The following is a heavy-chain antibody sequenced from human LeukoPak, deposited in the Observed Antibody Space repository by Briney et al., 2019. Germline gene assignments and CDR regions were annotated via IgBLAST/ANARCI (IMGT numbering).Heavy chain of an antibody. J-gene: IGHJ4*02. CDR3: ARDGAYYYDGSGYYQFDY. V-gene: IGHV1-18*01. CDR1: GYTFTSYG. CDR2: ISAYNGNT. Sequence: ASVKVSFKASGYTFTSYGISWVRQAPGQGLEWMGWISAYNGNTNYAQKLQGRVTMTTDTSTSTAYMELRSPRSDDTAVYYCARDGAYYYDGSGYYQFDYWGQGTLVTVSS. D-gene: IGHD3-22*01.